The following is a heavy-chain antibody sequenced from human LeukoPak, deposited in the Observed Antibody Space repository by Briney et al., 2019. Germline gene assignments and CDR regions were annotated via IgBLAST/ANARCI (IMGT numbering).Heavy chain of an antibody. Sequence: GGSLRLSCAASGFTFSGNYMSWVRQAPGKGLEWVSFIYTDGGTYYEGSVKGRFTISKDNSKNTLYLQMNSLRAEDTAVYYCAAIRRGRWFDPWGQGTLVTVSA. D-gene: IGHD2-2*02. J-gene: IGHJ5*02. CDR1: GFTFSGNY. CDR2: IYTDGGT. CDR3: AAIRRGRWFDP. V-gene: IGHV3-53*01.